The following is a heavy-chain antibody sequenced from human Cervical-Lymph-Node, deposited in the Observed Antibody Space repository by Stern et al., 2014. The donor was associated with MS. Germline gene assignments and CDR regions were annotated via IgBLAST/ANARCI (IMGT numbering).Heavy chain of an antibody. CDR3: ARGCTTTSCYKS. CDR1: GYTFTSYD. D-gene: IGHD3-10*01. Sequence: VQLVESGAEVKKPGASVTVSCKTSGYTFTSYDINWVRQATGQGLEWMGWMNPNSGNAGYALKFQGRVTMTRNTSISTAYMELSSLTSEDTAVYYCARGCTTTSCYKSWGQGTLVSVSS. CDR2: MNPNSGNA. J-gene: IGHJ5*02. V-gene: IGHV1-8*01.